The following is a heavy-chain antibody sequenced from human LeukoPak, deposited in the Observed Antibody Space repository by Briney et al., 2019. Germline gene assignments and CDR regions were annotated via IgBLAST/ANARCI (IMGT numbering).Heavy chain of an antibody. Sequence: GRSLRLSCAASGFTFDDYAMHWVRQAPGKGLEGVSGISWYSGSIGYADSVKGRFTISRDNAKNSLYLQMNSLRAEDTALYYCAKDSGGFDAFDIWGQGTMVTVSS. CDR1: GFTFDDYA. CDR3: AKDSGGFDAFDI. V-gene: IGHV3-9*01. CDR2: ISWYSGSI. J-gene: IGHJ3*02. D-gene: IGHD6-19*01.